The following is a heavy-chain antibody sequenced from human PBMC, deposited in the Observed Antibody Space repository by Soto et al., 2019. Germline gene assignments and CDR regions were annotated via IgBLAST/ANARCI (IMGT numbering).Heavy chain of an antibody. V-gene: IGHV6-1*01. CDR2: TYYRSKWYN. Sequence: SQTLSLTCAISGDSVSSNSAAWNWIRQSPSRGLEWLGRTYYRSKWYNDYAVSVKSRITINPDTSKNQFSLQLNSVTPEDTAVYYCAREQYYDFWSGYYYNLWFGELLYKHYFDYWGQGTLVTVSS. J-gene: IGHJ4*02. CDR1: GDSVSSNSAA. CDR3: AREQYYDFWSGYYYNLWFGELLYKHYFDY. D-gene: IGHD3-3*01.